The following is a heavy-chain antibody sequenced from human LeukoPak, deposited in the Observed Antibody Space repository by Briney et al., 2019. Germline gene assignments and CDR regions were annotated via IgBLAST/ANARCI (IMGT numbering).Heavy chain of an antibody. CDR1: GFTFSSYA. J-gene: IGHJ4*02. D-gene: IGHD5-18*01. CDR2: ISYDGSNK. CDR3: ARDEEPWIQLWLGYFDY. V-gene: IGHV3-30*04. Sequence: AGGSLRLSCAASGFTFSSYAMHWVRQAPGKGLEWVAVISYDGSNKYYADSVKGRFTISRDNSKNTLYLQMNSLRAEDTAVYYCARDEEPWIQLWLGYFDYWGQGTLVTVSS.